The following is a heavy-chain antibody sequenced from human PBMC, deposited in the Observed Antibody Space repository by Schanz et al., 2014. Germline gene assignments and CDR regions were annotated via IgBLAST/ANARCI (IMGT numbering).Heavy chain of an antibody. CDR3: ARDRRRYCSTASCLHDNWFDP. CDR1: RYTFNTYG. V-gene: IGHV1-18*01. D-gene: IGHD2-2*01. J-gene: IGHJ5*02. Sequence: QGQLVQSGPEVKEPGASVKVSCEASRYTFNTYGLNWVRQAPGQGLEWTGWISAYTNNTNYAQKVQGRVTMTTDTSTGTAYMELRSLRSDDTAVYYCARDRRRYCSTASCLHDNWFDPWGQGTLVIVSS. CDR2: ISAYTNNT.